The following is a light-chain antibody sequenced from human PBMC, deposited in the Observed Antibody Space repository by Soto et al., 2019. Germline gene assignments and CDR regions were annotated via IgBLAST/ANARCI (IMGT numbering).Light chain of an antibody. CDR3: QQYGSSAYT. J-gene: IGKJ2*01. CDR1: QSVSSSY. Sequence: EIVLTQSPGTLSLSPGERATLSCRASQSVSSSYLAWYQQNHGQAPRLRIYGESSRATGIPDRFSGSGSGTDFTLTISRLEPEDFAVYYCQQYGSSAYTFGQGTKLEIK. CDR2: GES. V-gene: IGKV3-20*01.